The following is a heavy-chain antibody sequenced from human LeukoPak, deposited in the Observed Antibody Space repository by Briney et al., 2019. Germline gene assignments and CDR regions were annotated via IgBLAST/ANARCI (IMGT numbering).Heavy chain of an antibody. J-gene: IGHJ4*02. V-gene: IGHV4-59*08. CDR3: ARHPFATPFVY. Sequence: PSETLSLTCTVSGDSVSGVYWSWIRQPPGKGLEWIGYVYYSGDTNYNPSLKSRVTMSLDTSKNQVSLRLSSVTAADTAVYYCARHPFATPFVYWGRGTLLTVSS. D-gene: IGHD2-15*01. CDR1: GDSVSGVY. CDR2: VYYSGDT.